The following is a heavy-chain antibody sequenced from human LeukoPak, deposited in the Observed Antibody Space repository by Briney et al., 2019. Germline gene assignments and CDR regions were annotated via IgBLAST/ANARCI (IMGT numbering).Heavy chain of an antibody. CDR3: ARGRGLVSVLGY. J-gene: IGHJ4*02. D-gene: IGHD6-6*01. CDR1: GGSFSGYY. V-gene: IGHV4-34*01. Sequence: SETLSFTCAVYGGSFSGYYWSWIRQPPGKGLEWIGEINHSGSTNYNPSLKSRVTISVDTSKNQFSLKLSSVTAADTAVYYCARGRGLVSVLGYWGQGTLVTVSS. CDR2: INHSGST.